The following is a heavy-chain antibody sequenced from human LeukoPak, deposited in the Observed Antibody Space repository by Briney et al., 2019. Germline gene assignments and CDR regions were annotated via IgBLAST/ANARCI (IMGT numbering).Heavy chain of an antibody. CDR2: ISGSGGST. Sequence: GGSLRLSCAASGLTFSSYAMSWVRQAPGKGLEWVSSISGSGGSTYYADSVKGRFTISRDNSKNTLYLQMNSLRGEDTAVYYCAKDREGTIADYFDYWGQGTLVTVSS. D-gene: IGHD1-7*01. V-gene: IGHV3-23*01. CDR1: GLTFSSYA. CDR3: AKDREGTIADYFDY. J-gene: IGHJ4*02.